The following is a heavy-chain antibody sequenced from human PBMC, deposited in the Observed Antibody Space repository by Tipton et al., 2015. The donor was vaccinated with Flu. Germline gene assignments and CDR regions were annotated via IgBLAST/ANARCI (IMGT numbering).Heavy chain of an antibody. Sequence: AASGFTVSTNYMAWVRQAAGKGLEWVSVIFGGDFTYYADSVKGRFTISRDNSKNTLYLQMNSLRADDTAIYHCVQLDNSGWYSRDYWGQGTLVTVSS. D-gene: IGHD6-19*01. CDR3: VQLDNSGWYSRDY. V-gene: IGHV3-53*01. CDR2: IFGGDFT. J-gene: IGHJ4*02. CDR1: GFTVSTNY.